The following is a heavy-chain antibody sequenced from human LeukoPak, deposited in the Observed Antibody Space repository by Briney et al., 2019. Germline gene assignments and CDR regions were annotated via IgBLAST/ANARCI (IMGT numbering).Heavy chain of an antibody. CDR2: ILLSRSIA. Sequence: SVKDSCKASGGTFISYVISWVRQAPGRGVEWMGRILLSRSIANYGQMGQGGVTNTADKFTSNAYMELSNLKTEGTGVYYWAGDQSSSWYLDWFDSWGQGTLVTVSS. CDR1: GGTFISYV. J-gene: IGHJ5*01. D-gene: IGHD6-13*01. CDR3: AGDQSSSWYLDWFDS. V-gene: IGHV1-69*04.